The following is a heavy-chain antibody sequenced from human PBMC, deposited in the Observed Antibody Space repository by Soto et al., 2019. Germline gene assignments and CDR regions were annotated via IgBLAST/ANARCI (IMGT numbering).Heavy chain of an antibody. CDR1: GGSISSCDYY. J-gene: IGHJ4*02. CDR3: ARGPDYYDSGGYYYVTY. V-gene: IGHV4-30-4*01. D-gene: IGHD3-22*01. CDR2: IYYSGST. Sequence: TSETLSLTCTVSGGSISSCDYYWSWIRQPPGKGLEWIGYIYYSGSTYYNPSLKSRVTISVDTSKNQFSLKLSSVTAADTAVYYCARGPDYYDSGGYYYVTYWGQGTLVTVSS.